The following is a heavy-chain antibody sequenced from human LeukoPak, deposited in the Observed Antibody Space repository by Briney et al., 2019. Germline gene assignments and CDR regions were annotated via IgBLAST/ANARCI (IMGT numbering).Heavy chain of an antibody. CDR1: GFTFSSHG. Sequence: PGGSLRLSCVGSGFTFSSHGMNWVRQAPGKGGLEWVSSIGFTTSYIYYADSVKGRFTISRDNSKNTLYLQMNSLGAEDTAVYYCAKASAMIVVVSKHFDYWGQGTLVTVSS. J-gene: IGHJ4*02. CDR3: AKASAMIVVVSKHFDY. V-gene: IGHV3-21*04. D-gene: IGHD3-22*01. CDR2: IGFTTSYI.